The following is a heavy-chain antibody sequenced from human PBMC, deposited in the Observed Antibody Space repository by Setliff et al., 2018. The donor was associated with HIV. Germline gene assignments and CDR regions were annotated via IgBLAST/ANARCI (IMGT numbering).Heavy chain of an antibody. CDR1: GYSISSHY. CDR3: ARLSPPDDYGDLGGVDY. D-gene: IGHD4-17*01. V-gene: IGHV4-59*11. CDR2: IFSSGST. J-gene: IGHJ4*02. Sequence: SETLSLTCTVSGYSISSHYWSWIRQPPGKELEWIGYIFSSGSTTYNPSLKSRATISIDTSKNQFSLKVSSVTAADTAVYYCARLSPPDDYGDLGGVDYWGQGTLVTVSS.